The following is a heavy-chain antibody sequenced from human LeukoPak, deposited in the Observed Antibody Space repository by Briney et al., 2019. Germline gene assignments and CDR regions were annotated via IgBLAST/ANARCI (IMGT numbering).Heavy chain of an antibody. CDR1: GYTFTSYA. CDR3: ARLGLTYSSGWLGSYYYYGMDV. V-gene: IGHV1-3*01. Sequence: ASVKVSCKASGYTFTSYAMHWVRQAPGQRLEWMGWINAGNGNTKYSQKFQGRVTITRDTSASTAYMKLSSLRSEDTAMYYCARLGLTYSSGWLGSYYYYGMDVWGQGTTVTVSS. J-gene: IGHJ6*02. D-gene: IGHD6-19*01. CDR2: INAGNGNT.